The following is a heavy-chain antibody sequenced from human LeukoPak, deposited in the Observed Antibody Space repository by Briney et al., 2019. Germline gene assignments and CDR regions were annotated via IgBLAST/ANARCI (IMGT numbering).Heavy chain of an antibody. D-gene: IGHD5-12*01. Sequence: ASVKVSCKASGGTFSSYAISWVRQAPGQGLEWMGGIIPIFGTANYAQKFQGRVTITADESTSTAYMELSSLRPEDTAVYYCARDSSWLRLGFDPWGQGTLVTVSS. V-gene: IGHV1-69*01. CDR1: GGTFSSYA. J-gene: IGHJ5*02. CDR2: IIPIFGTA. CDR3: ARDSSWLRLGFDP.